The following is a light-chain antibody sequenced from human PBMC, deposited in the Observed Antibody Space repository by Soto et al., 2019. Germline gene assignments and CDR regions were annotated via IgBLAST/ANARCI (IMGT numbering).Light chain of an antibody. Sequence: QSVLTQSPSVYGAAGQRVTISCTGSSSNIGAGYDVHWYQLLPGTAPKLLIYANNNRPSGVPDRFSGSKSGTSASLAITGLQAEDEADYYCQSYDSSLRAVFGGGTKLTVL. CDR1: SSNIGAGYD. J-gene: IGLJ2*01. V-gene: IGLV1-40*01. CDR2: ANN. CDR3: QSYDSSLRAV.